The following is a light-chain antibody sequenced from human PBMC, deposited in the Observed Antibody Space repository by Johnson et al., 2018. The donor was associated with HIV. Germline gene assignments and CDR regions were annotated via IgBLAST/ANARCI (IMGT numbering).Light chain of an antibody. Sequence: QSVLTQPPSVSAAPGQKVTISCSGSSSNIGNNHVSLYQHFSGTAPKLLIYENNKRPLGIPDRFSGSKSGTSATLGITGLQTGDEADYYCGTWDSSLGAWVFGTGTKVTVL. V-gene: IGLV1-51*02. J-gene: IGLJ1*01. CDR3: GTWDSSLGAWV. CDR2: ENN. CDR1: SSNIGNNH.